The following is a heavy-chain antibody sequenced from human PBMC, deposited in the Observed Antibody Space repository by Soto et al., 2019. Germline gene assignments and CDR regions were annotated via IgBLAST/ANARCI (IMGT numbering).Heavy chain of an antibody. CDR2: INHSGGT. Sequence: SETLSLTCAVYGGCLSGYYWSWLRQPPGKGLEWIGEINHSGGTNYNPSLKSRVATSVDTSKDQFSLKVSSVTAADTPVYYCARTGASTSLSFFDNWGQGTLVTVSS. J-gene: IGHJ4*02. CDR3: ARTGASTSLSFFDN. V-gene: IGHV4-34*01. D-gene: IGHD3-16*01. CDR1: GGCLSGYY.